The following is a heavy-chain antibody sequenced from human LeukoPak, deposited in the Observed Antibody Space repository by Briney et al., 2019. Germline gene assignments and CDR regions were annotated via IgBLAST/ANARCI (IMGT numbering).Heavy chain of an antibody. CDR3: AKEYSSSWYIFDC. V-gene: IGHV3-30*18. CDR2: ISYGGSNK. D-gene: IGHD6-13*01. CDR1: GLTFSSYG. J-gene: IGHJ4*02. Sequence: GGSLRLSCAASGLTFSSYGIHWVRQAPGKGLEWVAGISYGGSNKYYADSMKGRFTISRDNSKNTLYLQMNSLRAEDTAVYYCAKEYSSSWYIFDCWGQGTLVTVSS.